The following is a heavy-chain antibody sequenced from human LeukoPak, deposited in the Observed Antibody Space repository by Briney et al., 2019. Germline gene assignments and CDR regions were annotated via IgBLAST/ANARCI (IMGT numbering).Heavy chain of an antibody. CDR2: INHSGST. D-gene: IGHD2-2*01. J-gene: IGHJ4*02. Sequence: SETLSLTCAVYGGSFSGYYWSWTRQPPGKGLEWIGEINHSGSTNYNPSLKSRVPISVDTSKNQFSLKRSSVTAADTAVYYCARGSSTSLDYWGQGTLVTVSS. CDR1: GGSFSGYY. V-gene: IGHV4-34*01. CDR3: ARGSSTSLDY.